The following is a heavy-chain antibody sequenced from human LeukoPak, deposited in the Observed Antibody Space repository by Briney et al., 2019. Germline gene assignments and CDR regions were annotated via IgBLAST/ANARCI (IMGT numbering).Heavy chain of an antibody. D-gene: IGHD2-8*01. CDR3: ARDQGYAFDY. V-gene: IGHV3-11*05. CDR1: GLTFTDYP. CDR2: IRTTAERANYA. J-gene: IGHJ4*02. Sequence: GGSLTLSCAASGLTFTDYPMNWVRQAPGRGQGWVSNIRTTAERANYANYGDAVRGRVTVSRDDAKYTLYLHMNGLRDDDTAVYYGARDQGYAFDYWGQGILVTVSS.